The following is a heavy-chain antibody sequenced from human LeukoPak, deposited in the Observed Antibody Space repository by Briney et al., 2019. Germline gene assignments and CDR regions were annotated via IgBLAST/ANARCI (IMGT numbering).Heavy chain of an antibody. J-gene: IGHJ4*02. V-gene: IGHV4-39*01. CDR2: IYDSGST. CDR3: ASDSYGPVDY. Sequence: SETLSLTCTVSGGSIRSSYYYWGWIRQPPGKGLEWIGSIYDSGSTYYNPSLKSRVTISVDTSKNQFSLKLNSVTAADTAVYYCASDSYGPVDYWGQGTLVTVSS. D-gene: IGHD5-18*01. CDR1: GGSIRSSYYY.